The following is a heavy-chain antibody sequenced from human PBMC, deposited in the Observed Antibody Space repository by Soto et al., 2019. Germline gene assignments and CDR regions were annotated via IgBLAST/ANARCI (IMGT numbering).Heavy chain of an antibody. CDR3: ARVQYSSGWYNWFDP. V-gene: IGHV3-21*01. Sequence: PGGSLRLSCAASGFTFSSYSMNWVRQAPGKGLEWVSSISSSSSYIYYADSVKGRFTISRDNAKNSLYLQMNSLRAEDTAVYYCARVQYSSGWYNWFDPWGQGTLVTVSS. J-gene: IGHJ5*02. CDR1: GFTFSSYS. CDR2: ISSSSSYI. D-gene: IGHD6-19*01.